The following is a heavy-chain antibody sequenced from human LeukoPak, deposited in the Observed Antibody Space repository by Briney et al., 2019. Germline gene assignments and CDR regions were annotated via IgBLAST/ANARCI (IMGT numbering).Heavy chain of an antibody. V-gene: IGHV4-34*01. Sequence: SETLSLTCAVYGGSFSGYYWSWIRQPPGKGLEWIGEINQSGSTNYNPSLKSRVTISVDTSKNQFSLKLSSVTAADTAVYYCAREYSSSSVGAFDIWGQGTMVTVSS. CDR1: GGSFSGYY. D-gene: IGHD6-6*01. CDR2: INQSGST. J-gene: IGHJ3*02. CDR3: AREYSSSSVGAFDI.